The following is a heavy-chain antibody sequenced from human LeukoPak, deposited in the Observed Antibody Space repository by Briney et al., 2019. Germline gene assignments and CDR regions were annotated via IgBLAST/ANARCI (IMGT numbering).Heavy chain of an antibody. CDR2: FYTGDSAT. CDR3: ARVRADSSGWYPGDY. CDR1: GSRFISYW. J-gene: IGHJ4*02. D-gene: IGHD6-19*01. Sequence: PGEPLQISCKGSGSRFISYWIGWVGQMPGKGLEWMGIFYTGDSATRYSPSCLGQVTISAGTSISTAYLQWSSLKASGTAMYYCARVRADSSGWYPGDYWGQGTLVTVSS. V-gene: IGHV5-51*01.